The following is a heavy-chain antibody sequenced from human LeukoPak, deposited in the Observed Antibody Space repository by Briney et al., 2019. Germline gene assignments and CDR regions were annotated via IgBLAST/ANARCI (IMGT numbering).Heavy chain of an antibody. CDR2: IYHSGST. J-gene: IGHJ5*02. Sequence: PSETLSLTCTVSGYSISSGFYWGWIRQPPGKGLEWIGSIYHSGSTHYNSSLKSRVTISVDTSKNQFSLKLSSVTAADTAVYYCARELPSRGRKECWFDPWGQGTLVTVSS. D-gene: IGHD1-26*01. CDR3: ARELPSRGRKECWFDP. CDR1: GYSISSGFY. V-gene: IGHV4-38-2*02.